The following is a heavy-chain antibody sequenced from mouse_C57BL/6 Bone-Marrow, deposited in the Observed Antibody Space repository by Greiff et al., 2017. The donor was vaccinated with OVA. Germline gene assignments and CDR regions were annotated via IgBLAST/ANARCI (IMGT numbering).Heavy chain of an antibody. CDR2: INPNNGGT. D-gene: IGHD1-1*01. CDR3: ARDYYGSSPCPYFDY. CDR1: GYTFTDYY. J-gene: IGHJ2*01. Sequence: EVQLQQSGPELVKPGASVKISCKASGYTFTDYYMNWVKQSHGKSLEWIGDINPNNGGTSYNQKFKGKATLTVDKSSSTAYMELRSLTSEDSAVYYCARDYYGSSPCPYFDYWGQGTTLTVSS. V-gene: IGHV1-26*01.